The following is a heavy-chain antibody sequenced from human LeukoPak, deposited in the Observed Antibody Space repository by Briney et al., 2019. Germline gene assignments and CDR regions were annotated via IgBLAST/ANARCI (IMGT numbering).Heavy chain of an antibody. Sequence: ASVKVSCKASGYTFTSYGISWVRQAPGQGLEWMGWISAYNGNTNYAQKLQGRVTMTTDTSTSTAYMELRSLRSADTAVYYCASYYGDYFYGMDVWGQGTTVTVSS. J-gene: IGHJ6*02. CDR2: ISAYNGNT. V-gene: IGHV1-18*01. D-gene: IGHD4-17*01. CDR3: ASYYGDYFYGMDV. CDR1: GYTFTSYG.